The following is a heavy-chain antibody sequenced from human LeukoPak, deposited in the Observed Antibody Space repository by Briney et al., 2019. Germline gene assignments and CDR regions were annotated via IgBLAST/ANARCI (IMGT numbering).Heavy chain of an antibody. CDR2: VYHSGNT. D-gene: IGHD4-17*01. V-gene: IGHV4-59*01. CDR1: GGSISNYH. Sequence: SETLSLTCTVSGGSISNYHWNWIRQPPGKRLEWIGSVYHSGNTNYNPSLGSRVTMSVDTSKNQFSLKLNSVTATDTAVYYCARRISGDYGNWLDPWGQGTLVTVSS. CDR3: ARRISGDYGNWLDP. J-gene: IGHJ5*02.